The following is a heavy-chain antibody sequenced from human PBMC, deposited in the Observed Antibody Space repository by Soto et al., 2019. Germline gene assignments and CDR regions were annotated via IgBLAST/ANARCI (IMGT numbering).Heavy chain of an antibody. CDR2: ISAYNGNT. CDR1: GYTFTSYG. CDR3: ASESPPADN. V-gene: IGHV1-18*01. Sequence: QVQLVQSGAAVKKPGASVKVSCKASGYTFTSYGISWVRQAPGQGLEWMGWISAYNGNTNYAQNHEGRVTMTTDTAKGKAYMELRSVRSDDTAVYYCASESPPADNWGQGTLVTISS. J-gene: IGHJ4*02.